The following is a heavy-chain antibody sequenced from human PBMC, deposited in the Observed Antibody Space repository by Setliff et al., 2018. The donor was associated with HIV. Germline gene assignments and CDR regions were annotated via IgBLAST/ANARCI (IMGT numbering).Heavy chain of an antibody. CDR2: IWDDGSNK. Sequence: LRLSCATSGFGFSRYAMHWVRQAPGKGLEWVAVIWDDGSNKYYADSVKGRFTIFRDNSKNTLCLQMNSLRAEDTAVYYCARGHYSSSSGWGQGALVTVSS. D-gene: IGHD6-6*01. J-gene: IGHJ4*02. CDR3: ARGHYSSSSG. CDR1: GFGFSRYA. V-gene: IGHV3-33*01.